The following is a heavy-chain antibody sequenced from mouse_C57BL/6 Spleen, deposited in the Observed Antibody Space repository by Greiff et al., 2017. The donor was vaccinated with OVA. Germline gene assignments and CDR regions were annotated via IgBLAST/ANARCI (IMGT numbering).Heavy chain of an antibody. J-gene: IGHJ2*01. CDR2: ISSGSSTI. CDR1: GFTFSDYG. V-gene: IGHV5-17*01. CDR3: ARKPFDY. Sequence: EVKLVESGGGLVKAGGSLKLSCAASGFTFSDYGMHWVRQAPEKGLEWVAYISSGSSTIYYADTVKGRFTISRDNAKNTLFLQMTSLRSEDTAMYYGARKPFDYWGQGTTLTVSS.